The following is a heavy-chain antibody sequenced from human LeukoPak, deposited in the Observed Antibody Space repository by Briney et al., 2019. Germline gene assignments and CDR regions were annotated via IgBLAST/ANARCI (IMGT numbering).Heavy chain of an antibody. D-gene: IGHD1-26*01. CDR3: ARESGSYYAFDI. CDR1: GYTFTGYY. J-gene: IGHJ3*02. Sequence: ASVKVSCKASGYTFTGYYMHWVRQAPGQGLEWMGWINPNSGGTNYAQKFQGRATMTRDTSISTAYMELSRLRSDDTAVYYCARESGSYYAFDIWGQGTMVTVSS. V-gene: IGHV1-2*02. CDR2: INPNSGGT.